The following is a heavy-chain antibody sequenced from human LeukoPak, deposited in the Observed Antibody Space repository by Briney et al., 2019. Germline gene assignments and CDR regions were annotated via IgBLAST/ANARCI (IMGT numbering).Heavy chain of an antibody. V-gene: IGHV1-69*13. Sequence: ASVKVSCKASGGTFSSYAISWVRQAPGQGLEWMGGIIPLFGTANYAQKFQGRVTITADESTSTAYMELTGLRSEDTAVYYCARGGGYCSGGRCSHYYYYYMDVWGKGTTVTISS. J-gene: IGHJ6*03. CDR3: ARGGGYCSGGRCSHYYYYYMDV. CDR1: GGTFSSYA. CDR2: IIPLFGTA. D-gene: IGHD2-15*01.